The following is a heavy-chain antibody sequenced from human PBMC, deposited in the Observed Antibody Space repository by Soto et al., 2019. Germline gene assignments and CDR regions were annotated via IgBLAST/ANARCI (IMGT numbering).Heavy chain of an antibody. Sequence: SETLSLTCAVYGGSFSGYYWSWIRQPPGKGLEWIGEINHSGSTNYNPSLKSRVTISVDTSKNKFSLKLSSVTAADTAVYYCARGRHYYDSSGYYFDYWGQGTLVTVSS. J-gene: IGHJ4*02. CDR1: GGSFSGYY. V-gene: IGHV4-34*01. D-gene: IGHD3-22*01. CDR2: INHSGST. CDR3: ARGRHYYDSSGYYFDY.